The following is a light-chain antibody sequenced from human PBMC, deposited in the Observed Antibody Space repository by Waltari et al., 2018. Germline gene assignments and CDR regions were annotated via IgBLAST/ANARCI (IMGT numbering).Light chain of an antibody. J-gene: IGLJ2*01. CDR3: AAWDDSLSGPV. CDR2: RND. V-gene: IGLV1-47*01. Sequence: QSALTQPPSASGAPGQRVPISCSCSTSNIGGNHVSWYQQLPGAAPKLLIYRNDQRPSGVPDRFSGSKSGTSASLTISGLRSEDEADYFCAAWDDSLSGPVFGGGTKLAVL. CDR1: TSNIGGNH.